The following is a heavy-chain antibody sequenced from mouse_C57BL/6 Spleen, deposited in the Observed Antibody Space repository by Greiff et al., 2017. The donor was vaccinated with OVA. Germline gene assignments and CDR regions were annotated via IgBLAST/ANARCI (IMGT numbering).Heavy chain of an antibody. CDR1: GYTFTDYE. Sequence: VQLQQSGAELVRPGASVTLSCKASGYTFTDYEMHWVKQTPVHGLEWIGAIDPETGGTAYNQKFKGKAILTADKSSSTAYMELRSLTSEDSAVYYCTRKRNYSNFDYWGQGTTLTVSS. J-gene: IGHJ2*01. CDR2: IDPETGGT. CDR3: TRKRNYSNFDY. D-gene: IGHD2-5*01. V-gene: IGHV1-15*01.